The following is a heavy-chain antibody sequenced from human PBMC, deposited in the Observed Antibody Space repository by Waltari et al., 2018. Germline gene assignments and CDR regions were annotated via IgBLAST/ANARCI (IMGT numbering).Heavy chain of an antibody. J-gene: IGHJ5*02. CDR3: ARGRPPFRFIPGWFDP. V-gene: IGHV1-3*01. Sequence: QVLLVQSGTEVKQPGASMKISCKASGYTFTTYPLHWLRQAPGQGPEWMGWINADNDNTRYSQKFQGRVTITKDTVASTVYLELTNLRSEDTAVYYCARGRPPFRFIPGWFDPWGQGTLVTVSS. CDR1: GYTFTTYP. D-gene: IGHD2-21*01. CDR2: INADNDNT.